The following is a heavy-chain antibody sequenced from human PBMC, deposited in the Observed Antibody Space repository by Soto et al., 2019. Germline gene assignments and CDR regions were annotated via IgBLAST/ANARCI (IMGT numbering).Heavy chain of an antibody. CDR1: GGSISGGGYY. CDR2: IYDSGST. V-gene: IGHV4-31*03. CDR3: AGGKGRSFFDY. J-gene: IGHJ4*02. D-gene: IGHD1-26*01. Sequence: KASETLSLTCTVSGGSISGGGYYWSWVRQHPGKGLEWIGYIYDSGSTYYNSALKSRLTISIDTSKKQFSLKLSSMTAADTAVYYCAGGKGRSFFDYWGQGTLVTVSS.